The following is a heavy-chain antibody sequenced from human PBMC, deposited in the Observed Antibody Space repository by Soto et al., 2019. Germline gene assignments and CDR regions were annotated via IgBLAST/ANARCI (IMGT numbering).Heavy chain of an antibody. J-gene: IGHJ4*02. V-gene: IGHV4-30-4*01. CDR3: ASRQQQVALVDY. CDR1: AGYISSGFYF. Sequence: PSETLSLTCTVSAGYISSGFYFWSWMRQPPGKGLEWLGHIYSSGTAYYNPSLKSRLTISVDASKNQFSLKLTSVTAADTAIYYCASRQQQVALVDYWGQGTLVTVS. CDR2: IYSSGTA. D-gene: IGHD5-12*01.